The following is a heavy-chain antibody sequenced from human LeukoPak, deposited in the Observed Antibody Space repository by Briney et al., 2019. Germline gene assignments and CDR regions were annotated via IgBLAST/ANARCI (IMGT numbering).Heavy chain of an antibody. CDR3: ARDRWEHYYDSSGYYNYYYYGMDV. Sequence: GGSLRLSCAASGFTVSGNYMSWVRQAPGKGLEWVSVIYGGGSTYYADSLKGRFTISRDNAKNTLYLQMNSLRAEDTAVYYCARDRWEHYYDSSGYYNYYYYGMDVWGQGTTVTVSS. V-gene: IGHV3-53*01. CDR1: GFTVSGNY. D-gene: IGHD3-22*01. CDR2: IYGGGST. J-gene: IGHJ6*02.